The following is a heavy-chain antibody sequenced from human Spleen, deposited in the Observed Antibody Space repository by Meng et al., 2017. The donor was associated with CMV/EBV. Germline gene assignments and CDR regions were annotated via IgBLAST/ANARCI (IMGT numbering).Heavy chain of an antibody. CDR2: INPSGGST. CDR1: GYTFTDYY. Sequence: ASVKVSCKASGYTFTDYYIHWVRQAPGQGLEWMGIINPSGGSTSYAQKFQGRVTMTRDTSTSTVYMELSSLRSEDTAVYYCARSTAPYCSSTSCYNDEAVYWGQGTLVTVSS. D-gene: IGHD2-2*02. CDR3: ARSTAPYCSSTSCYNDEAVY. V-gene: IGHV1-46*01. J-gene: IGHJ4*02.